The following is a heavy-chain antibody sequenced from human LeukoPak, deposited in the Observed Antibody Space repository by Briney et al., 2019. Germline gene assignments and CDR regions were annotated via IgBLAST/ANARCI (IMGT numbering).Heavy chain of an antibody. CDR3: ARRYDMTMVNSNWFDP. V-gene: IGHV4-34*01. D-gene: IGHD4/OR15-4a*01. CDR1: GGSFSGYY. CDR2: INHSGST. J-gene: IGHJ5*02. Sequence: PSETLSLTCAVYGGSFSGYYWSWIRQPPGKGLEWIGEINHSGSTNYNPSLKSRVTISVDTSKNQFSLKLSSVTAADTAVYYCARRYDMTMVNSNWFDPWGQGTLVTVSS.